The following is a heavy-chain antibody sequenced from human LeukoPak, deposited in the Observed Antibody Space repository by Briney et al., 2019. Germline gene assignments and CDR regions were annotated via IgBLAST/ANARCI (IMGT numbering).Heavy chain of an antibody. V-gene: IGHV1-18*01. CDR3: ARDYGTTVTTDAFDI. CDR1: GYTFTSYG. Sequence: GASVKVSCKASGYTFTSYGISWVRQAPGQGLEWMGWISAYNGNTNYAQKLQGRVTMTTDTSTSTAYMELRSLRSDDAAVYYCARDYGTTVTTDAFDIWGQGTMVTVSS. CDR2: ISAYNGNT. D-gene: IGHD4-17*01. J-gene: IGHJ3*02.